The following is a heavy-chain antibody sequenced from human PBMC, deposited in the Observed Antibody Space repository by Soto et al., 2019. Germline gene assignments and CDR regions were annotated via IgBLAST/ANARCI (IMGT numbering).Heavy chain of an antibody. V-gene: IGHV4-34*01. J-gene: IGHJ4*02. D-gene: IGHD3-3*01. CDR2: INHFGSP. CDR3: ASLNGGRFLDKGDY. Sequence: QVQLHQWGAGLLKPSETLSLTCGVYNGSFMGYYWTWVRQPPGKGREWIGEINHFGSPNYNPSLNSRVAISIDTSKHQFSLSLRSLTAADTAVYYCASLNGGRFLDKGDYWGQGILVTVSS. CDR1: NGSFMGYY.